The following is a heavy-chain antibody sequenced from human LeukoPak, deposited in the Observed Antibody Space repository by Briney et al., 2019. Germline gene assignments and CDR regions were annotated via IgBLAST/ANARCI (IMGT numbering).Heavy chain of an antibody. D-gene: IGHD6-19*01. CDR2: INPNSGGT. CDR3: ARDWGGYSSGWDMDV. J-gene: IGHJ6*03. CDR1: GYTFTGYY. Sequence: ASVKVSCKASGYTFTGYYMHWVRQAPGQGLEWMGWINPNSGGTNYAQKFQGRVTMTRDTSISTAYMELSRLRSDDTAVYYCARDWGGYSSGWDMDVWGKGTTVTISS. V-gene: IGHV1-2*02.